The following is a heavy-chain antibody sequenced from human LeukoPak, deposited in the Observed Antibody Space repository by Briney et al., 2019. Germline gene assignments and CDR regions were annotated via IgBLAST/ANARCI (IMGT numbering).Heavy chain of an antibody. CDR3: ARGSGYNPFDY. V-gene: IGHV4-59*01. CDR2: IYYSGST. CDR1: GGSISSYN. D-gene: IGHD5-24*01. Sequence: SETLSLTCTVSGGSISSYNWSWIRQPPGKGLEWIGYIYYSGSTNYNPSLKNRVTISVDTSKNQFSLKLSSVTAADTAVYYCARGSGYNPFDYWGQGTLVTVSS. J-gene: IGHJ4*02.